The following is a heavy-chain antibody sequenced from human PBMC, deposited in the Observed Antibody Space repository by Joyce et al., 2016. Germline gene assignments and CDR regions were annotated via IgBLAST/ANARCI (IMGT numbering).Heavy chain of an antibody. CDR1: GFTFSSYS. D-gene: IGHD3-16*01. Sequence: EVQLVESGGGLVKPGGSLRLSCAASGFTFSSYSMNWVRQAPGKGLELVSSISSSSSYIYYADSVKGRFTISRDNAKNSLYLQMNSLRAADTAVYYCSRDPVSSRGLGEYYYYYMDVWGKGTTVTVSS. CDR2: ISSSSSYI. V-gene: IGHV3-21*01. J-gene: IGHJ6*03. CDR3: SRDPVSSRGLGEYYYYYMDV.